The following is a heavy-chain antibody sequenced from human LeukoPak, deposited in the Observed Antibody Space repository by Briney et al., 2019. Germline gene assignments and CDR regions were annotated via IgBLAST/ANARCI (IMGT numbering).Heavy chain of an antibody. J-gene: IGHJ4*02. V-gene: IGHV4-34*01. CDR3: ARLGVYYYGSGRPY. CDR1: GGSFSGYY. CDR2: INHSGST. Sequence: SETLSLTCAVYGGSFSGYYWSWIRQPPGKGLEWIGEINHSGSTNYNPSLKSRVTISVDTSKNQFSPKLSSVTAADTAVYYCARLGVYYYGSGRPYWGQGTLVTVSS. D-gene: IGHD3-10*01.